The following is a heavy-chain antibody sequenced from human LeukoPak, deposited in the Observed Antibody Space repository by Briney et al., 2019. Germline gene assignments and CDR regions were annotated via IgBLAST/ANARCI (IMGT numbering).Heavy chain of an antibody. V-gene: IGHV3-11*04. CDR1: GFTFSDYY. CDR2: ISSSGSTI. Sequence: KAGGSLRLSCAASGFTFSDYYMSWIRQAPGKGLEWVSYISSSGSTIYYADSVKGRFTIPRDNAKNSLYLQMNSLRPEDTAVYYCARADGGSNPNWFDPWGRGPLVPVSS. D-gene: IGHD1-26*01. CDR3: ARADGGSNPNWFDP. J-gene: IGHJ5*02.